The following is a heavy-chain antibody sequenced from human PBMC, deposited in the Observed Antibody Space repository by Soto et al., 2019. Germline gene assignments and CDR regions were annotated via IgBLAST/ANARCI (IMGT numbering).Heavy chain of an antibody. CDR2: TYYRSKWYN. CDR1: GDSVSSNSSA. Sequence: SQTLSLTCAISGDSVSSNSSAWNWIRQSPSRGLEWLGRTYYRSKWYNDYAVSVKSRITINPDTSKNQFSLQLNSVTPEYKAVYYCARGNWNYFYDGRDVWGQGTTVTVSS. D-gene: IGHD1-20*01. CDR3: ARGNWNYFYDGRDV. V-gene: IGHV6-1*01. J-gene: IGHJ6*02.